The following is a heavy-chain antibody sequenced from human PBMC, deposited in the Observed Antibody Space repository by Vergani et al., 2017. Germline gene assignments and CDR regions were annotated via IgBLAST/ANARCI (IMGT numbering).Heavy chain of an antibody. CDR1: GFALNRHA. CDR2: ISFDGTNE. V-gene: IGHV3-30*18. CDR3: AKELESAAYDY. Sequence: QVQLVESGGGVVQPGTSLRLSCVVSGFALNRHAMYWVRQAPGKGLEWVVGISFDGTNEYYPDLVKGRFTVSRDNSKNSLFLQLNSLTIDDTALYFCAKELESAAYDYWGQGTLVTGSS. J-gene: IGHJ4*02. D-gene: IGHD2-15*01.